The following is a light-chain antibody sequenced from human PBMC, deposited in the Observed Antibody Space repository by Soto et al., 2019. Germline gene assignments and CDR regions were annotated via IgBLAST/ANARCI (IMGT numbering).Light chain of an antibody. J-gene: IGKJ1*01. V-gene: IGKV1-39*01. CDR3: QQSYSTPRT. CDR2: AAS. Sequence: DIQMTQSPSSLSASIGDRVTITCRASQSISSYLNWYQQKPGKAPKLLIYAASSLPRGVPSRFSGSGSGTDFTLIISSLLPEDFATYYCQQSYSTPRTFGQGTKVEIK. CDR1: QSISSY.